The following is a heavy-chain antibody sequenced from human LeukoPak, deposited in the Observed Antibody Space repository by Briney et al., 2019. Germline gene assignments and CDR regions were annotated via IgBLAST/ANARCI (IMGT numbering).Heavy chain of an antibody. Sequence: SETLSLTCTVSGGSISSYYWSWIRQPPGKGLEWIGYIYYSGSINYNPSLKSRVTISVDTSKNQFSLKLSSVTAADTAVYYCARDWYSSSWYHWFDPWGQGTLVTVSS. J-gene: IGHJ5*02. CDR3: ARDWYSSSWYHWFDP. CDR2: IYYSGSI. CDR1: GGSISSYY. D-gene: IGHD6-13*01. V-gene: IGHV4-59*01.